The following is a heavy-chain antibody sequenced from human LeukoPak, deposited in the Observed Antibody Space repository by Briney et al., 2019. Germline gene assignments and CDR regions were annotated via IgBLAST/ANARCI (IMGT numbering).Heavy chain of an antibody. D-gene: IGHD5-12*01. J-gene: IGHJ4*02. CDR3: ARVGRFSGSLYFDY. CDR2: IYHSGST. V-gene: IGHV4-30-2*01. Sequence: SETLSLTCAVSGGSISSGGYSWSWIRQPPGKGLEWIGYIYHSGSTYYNPSLKSRVTISVDRSKNQFSLKLSSVTAADTAVYYCARVGRFSGSLYFDYWGQGTLVTVSS. CDR1: GGSISSGGYS.